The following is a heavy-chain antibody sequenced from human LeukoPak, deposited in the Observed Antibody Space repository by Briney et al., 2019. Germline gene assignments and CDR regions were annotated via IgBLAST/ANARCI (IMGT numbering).Heavy chain of an antibody. D-gene: IGHD3-10*01. CDR2: INPHSGGT. J-gene: IGHJ4*02. CDR3: ARESAIHARGFDY. Sequence: GASVRVSCKASGYTFTGYHLHWVRQAPGQGLEWMGRINPHSGGTHFAQNFQGGVTMTRDTSTNTAYMELSGLTSDDTAMYYCARESAIHARGFDYWGQGTLVTVSS. V-gene: IGHV1-2*06. CDR1: GYTFTGYH.